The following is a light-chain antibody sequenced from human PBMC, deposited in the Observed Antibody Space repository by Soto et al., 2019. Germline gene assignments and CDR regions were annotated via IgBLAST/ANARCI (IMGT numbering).Light chain of an antibody. J-gene: IGLJ2*01. Sequence: NFMLTQPHSVSESPGKAVTISCTRNRGSIASNYVQWYQQRPGSSPTIVIYENDQRPSGVPDRFSGSIDSSSNSASLTISGLKTEDEADYYCQSDDGTTYAVFGGGTKLTVL. CDR2: END. V-gene: IGLV6-57*01. CDR1: RGSIASNY. CDR3: QSDDGTTYAV.